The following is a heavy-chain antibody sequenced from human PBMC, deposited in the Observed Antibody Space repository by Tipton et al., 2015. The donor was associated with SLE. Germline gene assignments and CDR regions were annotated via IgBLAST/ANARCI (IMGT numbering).Heavy chain of an antibody. CDR2: IYYRGNT. D-gene: IGHD2-8*01. CDR1: GASISSDAYY. CDR3: ARDLGCVDGICYMGGYYYGMDV. J-gene: IGHJ6*02. Sequence: TLSLTCTVSGASISSDAYYWSWIRQHPGKGLEWIGYIYYRGNTYYNPSLKSRVTISFDTSKSQFSLDLSSVTAADTAVYYCARDLGCVDGICYMGGYYYGMDVWGQGISVTVSS. V-gene: IGHV4-31*03.